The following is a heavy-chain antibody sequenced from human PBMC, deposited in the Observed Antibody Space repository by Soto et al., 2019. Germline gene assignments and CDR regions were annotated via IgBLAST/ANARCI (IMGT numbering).Heavy chain of an antibody. CDR2: IKSKTDGGTA. D-gene: IGHD2-2*01. CDR1: GFTLTNAW. J-gene: IGHJ6*02. Sequence: EVQLGESGEGLGQPGVSLSLSCAVSGFTLTNAWMNWVRQAPGKGLEWVGRIKSKTDGGTADYAAPVKGRFTISRDDSRTTLYLQMNSLKAEDTAVYYCTPGGVPAAEKGYYYYAMDVWGQGTTVTVSS. V-gene: IGHV3-15*07. CDR3: TPGGVPAAEKGYYYYAMDV.